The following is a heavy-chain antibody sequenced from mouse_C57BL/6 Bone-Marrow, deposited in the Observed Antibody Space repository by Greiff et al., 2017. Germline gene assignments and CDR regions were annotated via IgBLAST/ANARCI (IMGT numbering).Heavy chain of an antibody. D-gene: IGHD2-3*01. Sequence: QVQLQHSGPELVKPGASVKLSCKASGYTFTSYDIHWVKQRPGQGLEWIGWLYPRNGSTKYNEKFKGKATLTVDTSSSTAYMELHSLTSEDSAVYFCASDGYYDWYFDVWGTETTVTVSS. CDR3: ASDGYYDWYFDV. CDR2: LYPRNGST. J-gene: IGHJ1*03. CDR1: GYTFTSYD. V-gene: IGHV1-85*01.